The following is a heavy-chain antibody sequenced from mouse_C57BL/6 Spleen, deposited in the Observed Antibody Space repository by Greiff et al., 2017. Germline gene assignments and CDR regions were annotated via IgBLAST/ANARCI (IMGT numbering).Heavy chain of an antibody. CDR2: IWWDDDK. CDR1: GFSLSTFGMG. Sequence: VKLVESGPGILQPSQTLSLTCSFSGFSLSTFGMGVGWIRQPSGKGLEWLAHIWWDDDKYYNPALKSRLTISKDTSKNQVFLKIANVDTADTATYYCARMGNYGVDYYAMDYWGQGTSVTVSS. CDR3: ARMGNYGVDYYAMDY. V-gene: IGHV8-8*01. D-gene: IGHD2-1*01. J-gene: IGHJ4*01.